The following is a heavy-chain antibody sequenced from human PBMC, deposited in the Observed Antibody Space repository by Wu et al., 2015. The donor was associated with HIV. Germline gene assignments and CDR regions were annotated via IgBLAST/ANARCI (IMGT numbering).Heavy chain of an antibody. CDR2: ISGYNDNT. Sequence: QVQLVQSGAEVKKPGASVKISCQASGDTLTTFGINWVRQAPGQGLEWMGWISGYNDNTVYAQKVQGRVTMTTDTSTSTAYMELRSLRSDDTAVYYCARVPFPEWLFSDVLVGSQDSNNYMDVWGKGTTVTVSS. CDR3: ARVPFPEWLFSDVLVGSQDSNNYMDV. J-gene: IGHJ6*03. CDR1: GDTLTTFG. D-gene: IGHD3-3*02. V-gene: IGHV1-18*01.